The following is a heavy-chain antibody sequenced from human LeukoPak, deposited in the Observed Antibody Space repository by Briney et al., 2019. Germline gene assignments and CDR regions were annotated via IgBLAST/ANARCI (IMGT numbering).Heavy chain of an antibody. D-gene: IGHD6-19*01. CDR3: VREGYSSGWFRN. CDR2: ISGSGGST. CDR1: GFTFSSYA. Sequence: GGSLRLSCAASGFTFSSYAMSWVRQAPGKGLEWVSAISGSGGSTYYADSVKGRFTISRDNSKNTLYLQMNSLKAEGTAVYYCVREGYSSGWFRNWGQGTLVSVSS. J-gene: IGHJ4*02. V-gene: IGHV3-23*01.